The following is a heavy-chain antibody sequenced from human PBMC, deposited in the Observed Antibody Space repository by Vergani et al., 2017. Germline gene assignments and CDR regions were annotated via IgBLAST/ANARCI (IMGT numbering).Heavy chain of an antibody. D-gene: IGHD3-22*01. J-gene: IGHJ4*02. V-gene: IGHV2-70*04. CDR3: AHTGYYDSSGYYYGPLFDY. Sequence: QVTLKESGPALVKPTQTLTLTCTFSGFSLSTSGMRVSWIRQPPGKALEWLARIDWDDDKFYSTSLKTRLAISKDTSKNQVVLTMTNMDPVDTATYYCAHTGYYDSSGYYYGPLFDYWGQGTLVTVSS. CDR2: IDWDDDK. CDR1: GFSLSTSGMR.